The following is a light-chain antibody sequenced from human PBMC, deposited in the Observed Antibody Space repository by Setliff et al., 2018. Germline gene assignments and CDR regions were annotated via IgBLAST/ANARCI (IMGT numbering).Light chain of an antibody. V-gene: IGLV2-14*01. J-gene: IGLJ1*01. CDR1: SSDVGGYNY. CDR3: CSYTISSTRV. Sequence: QSVLTQPASVSGSPGQSITISCTGTSSDVGGYNYVSWYHQHPGKAPKLMIYDVSNRPSGVSNRFSGSKSGNTASLTISGLQAEDEADYYCCSYTISSTRVFGTGTKGTVL. CDR2: DVS.